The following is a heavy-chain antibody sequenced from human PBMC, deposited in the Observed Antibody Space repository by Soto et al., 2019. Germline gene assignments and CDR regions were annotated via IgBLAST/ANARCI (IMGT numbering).Heavy chain of an antibody. J-gene: IGHJ6*02. V-gene: IGHV3-7*01. D-gene: IGHD3-3*01. CDR1: GFTFSSYW. CDR3: ASTPTIFGVDPYYYGMDV. CDR2: IKQDGSEK. Sequence: GGSLRLSCAASGFTFSSYWMSWVRQAPGKGLEWVANIKQDGSEKYYVDSVKGRFTISRDNAKNSLYLQMNSLRAEDTAVYYCASTPTIFGVDPYYYGMDVWGQGTTVTVSS.